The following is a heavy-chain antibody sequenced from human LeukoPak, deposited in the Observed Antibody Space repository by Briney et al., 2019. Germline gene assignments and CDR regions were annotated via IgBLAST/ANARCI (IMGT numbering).Heavy chain of an antibody. J-gene: IGHJ4*02. CDR3: ARAAEYYYDSSGYSVSGFDY. Sequence: SETLSLTCTVSGGSITNYYWSWIRQPPGKGLEWIGYIHYSGSTKYKSSLKSRVTISVDTSKNQFSLKLSSVTAADTAVYYCARAAEYYYDSSGYSVSGFDYWGQGTLVTVSS. V-gene: IGHV4-59*12. CDR1: GGSITNYY. CDR2: IHYSGST. D-gene: IGHD3-22*01.